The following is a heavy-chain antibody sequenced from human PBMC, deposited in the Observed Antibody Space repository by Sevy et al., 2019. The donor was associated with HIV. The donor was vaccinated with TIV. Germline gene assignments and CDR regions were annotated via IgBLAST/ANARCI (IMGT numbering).Heavy chain of an antibody. CDR1: GGSISSYY. CDR3: ARGHRTPRAAAGLYDY. J-gene: IGHJ4*02. Sequence: SETLSLTCTVSGGSISSYYWSWIRQPPGNGLEWIGYIYYSGSTNYNPSLKSRVTISVDTSKNQFSLKLSSVTAADTAVYYCARGHRTPRAAAGLYDYWGQGTLVTVSS. D-gene: IGHD6-13*01. CDR2: IYYSGST. V-gene: IGHV4-59*01.